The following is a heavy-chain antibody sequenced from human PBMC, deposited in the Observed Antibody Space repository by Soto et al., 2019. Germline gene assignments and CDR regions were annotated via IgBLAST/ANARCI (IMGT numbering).Heavy chain of an antibody. J-gene: IGHJ4*02. D-gene: IGHD6-19*01. CDR1: GFPFSSYG. CDR2: IWYDGSNK. CDR3: ARSGG. V-gene: IGHV3-33*01. Sequence: QVQLVESGGGVVQPGRSLRLSCAASGFPFSSYGMHWVRQAPGKGLEWVAVIWYDGSNKYYADSVKSRFTISRDNSENTLYLQMNSLRAEDTAVYYCARSGGWGQGTLVTVSS.